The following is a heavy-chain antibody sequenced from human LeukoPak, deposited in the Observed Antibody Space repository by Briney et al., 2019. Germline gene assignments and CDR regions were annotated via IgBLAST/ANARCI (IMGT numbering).Heavy chain of an antibody. CDR2: IYSGGST. D-gene: IGHD3-22*01. CDR1: GFTVSSNY. J-gene: IGHJ5*02. Sequence: GGSLRLSCAASGFTVSSNYMSWVRQAPGKGLEWVSVIYSGGSTYYADSVKGRFTISRDNSKNTLYLQTNSLRAEDTAVYYCAVEYYYDSSGYYDLWGQGTLVTVSS. V-gene: IGHV3-53*01. CDR3: AVEYYYDSSGYYDL.